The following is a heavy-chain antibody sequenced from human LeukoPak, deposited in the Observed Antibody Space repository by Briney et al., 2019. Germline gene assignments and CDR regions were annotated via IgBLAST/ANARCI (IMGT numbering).Heavy chain of an antibody. V-gene: IGHV4-39*02. Sequence: SETLSLTCTVSGGSISSSSYYWGWIRQPPGKGLEWIGSIYFSGSTYYNPSLKSRVAISVDTSKNHFSLKLSSVTAADTAVYYCATHGSAPSSYYDSSGYLPWGQGTLVTVSS. CDR1: GGSISSSSYY. CDR3: ATHGSAPSSYYDSSGYLP. CDR2: IYFSGST. D-gene: IGHD3-22*01. J-gene: IGHJ4*02.